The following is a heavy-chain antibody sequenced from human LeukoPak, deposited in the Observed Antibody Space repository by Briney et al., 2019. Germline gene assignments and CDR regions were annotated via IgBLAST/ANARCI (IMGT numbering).Heavy chain of an antibody. V-gene: IGHV3-48*01. CDR1: GFTSNRRG. Sequence: GGSLRLSCAASGFTSNRRGMHWVRQAPGKGLEWVSYIHSSGSPIYYADSVEGRFTISRDNAKNSLYLQMNSLRAEDTAVYYCAGTNSGTYRRGYWGQGTLVTVSS. J-gene: IGHJ4*02. D-gene: IGHD1-26*01. CDR3: AGTNSGTYRRGY. CDR2: IHSSGSPI.